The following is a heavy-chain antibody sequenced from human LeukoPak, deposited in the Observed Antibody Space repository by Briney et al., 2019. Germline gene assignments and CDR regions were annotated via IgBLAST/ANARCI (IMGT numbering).Heavy chain of an antibody. CDR1: GYTLTELS. D-gene: IGHD1-26*01. CDR3: ATAMGPVGATRTYYYGMDV. J-gene: IGHJ6*02. Sequence: ASVKVSCKVSGYTLTELSMHWVRQAPGKGLEWMGGFDPEDGETIYAQKFQGRVTMTEDTSTDTAYMELSSLRSEDMAVYYCATAMGPVGATRTYYYGMDVWGQGTTVTVSS. V-gene: IGHV1-24*01. CDR2: FDPEDGET.